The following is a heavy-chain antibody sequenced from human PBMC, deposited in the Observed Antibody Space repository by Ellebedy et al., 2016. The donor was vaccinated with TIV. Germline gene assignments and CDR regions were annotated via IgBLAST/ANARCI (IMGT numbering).Heavy chain of an antibody. D-gene: IGHD2-8*01. Sequence: PGGSLRLSCAASGFTFSSYGMHRVRQAPGKGLEWVAVIWYDGSNKYYADSVKGRFTISRDNSKNTLYLQMNSLRAEDTAVYYCARSPYCTNGECYSYYFDYWGQGTLVTVSS. J-gene: IGHJ4*02. CDR2: IWYDGSNK. CDR3: ARSPYCTNGECYSYYFDY. V-gene: IGHV3-33*01. CDR1: GFTFSSYG.